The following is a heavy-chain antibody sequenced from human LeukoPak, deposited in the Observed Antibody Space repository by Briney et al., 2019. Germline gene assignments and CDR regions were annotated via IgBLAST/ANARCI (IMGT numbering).Heavy chain of an antibody. D-gene: IGHD3-22*01. CDR1: GFTFSSYS. V-gene: IGHV3-21*01. Sequence: GGSLRLSCAASGFTFSSYSMNWVRQAPGKGLEWVSSISSSSSYIYYADSVKGRFTISRDDAKNSPYLQMNSLRAEDTAVYYCATPVPYYYDSSGYYGGSADNYWGQGTLVTVSS. CDR3: ATPVPYYYDSSGYYGGSADNY. CDR2: ISSSSSYI. J-gene: IGHJ4*02.